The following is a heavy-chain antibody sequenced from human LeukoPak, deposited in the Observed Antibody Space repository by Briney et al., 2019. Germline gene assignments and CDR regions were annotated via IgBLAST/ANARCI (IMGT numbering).Heavy chain of an antibody. J-gene: IGHJ4*02. CDR3: AKTPPVSPYYFDY. D-gene: IGHD3-16*01. Sequence: ASVKVSCKASGYTFTGYYIHWLRQAPGQGLEWMGWINPNSGGTNYAQRFQGRVTMTRDTSINTVYMELSRLRSDDTAAYYCAKTPPVSPYYFDYWGQGTLVTVSS. V-gene: IGHV1-2*02. CDR1: GYTFTGYY. CDR2: INPNSGGT.